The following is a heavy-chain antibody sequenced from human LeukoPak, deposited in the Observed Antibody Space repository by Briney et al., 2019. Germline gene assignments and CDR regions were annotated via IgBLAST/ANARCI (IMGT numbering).Heavy chain of an antibody. CDR3: ARDRVRGNSNPFFDY. CDR1: GGPFSGYY. Sequence: SETLSLTCAVYGGPFSGYYWSWIRQPPGKGLEWIGEINHSGSTNYNPSLKSRVTISVDTSKNQFSLKLSSVTAADTAVYYCARDRVRGNSNPFFDYWGQGTLVTVSS. CDR2: INHSGST. J-gene: IGHJ4*02. D-gene: IGHD4-11*01. V-gene: IGHV4-34*01.